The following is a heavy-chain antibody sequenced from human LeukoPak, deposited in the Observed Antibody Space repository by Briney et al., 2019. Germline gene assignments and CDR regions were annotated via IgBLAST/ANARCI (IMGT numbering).Heavy chain of an antibody. CDR2: IYYSGST. V-gene: IGHV4-59*08. CDR1: GGSISSYY. J-gene: IGHJ4*02. D-gene: IGHD1-26*01. CDR3: ARGGPGASGY. Sequence: TTSETLSLTCTVSGGSISSYYWSWIRQPPGKGLEWIGSIYYSGSTYYNPSLKSRVTISVDTSKNQFSLKLSSVTAADTAVYYCARGGPGASGYWGQGTLVTVSS.